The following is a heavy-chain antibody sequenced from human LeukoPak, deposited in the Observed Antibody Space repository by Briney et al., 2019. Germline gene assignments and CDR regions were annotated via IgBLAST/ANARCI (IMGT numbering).Heavy chain of an antibody. J-gene: IGHJ5*02. D-gene: IGHD6-6*01. CDR3: ARGPYSSSFNWFDP. V-gene: IGHV1-69*05. Sequence: GASVKVSCKASGGTFSSYAISWVRQAPGQGLEWMGGIIPIFGTANYAQKFQGRVTITTDESTSTAYMELSSLRSGDTAVYYCARGPYSSSFNWFDPWGQGTLVTVSS. CDR2: IIPIFGTA. CDR1: GGTFSSYA.